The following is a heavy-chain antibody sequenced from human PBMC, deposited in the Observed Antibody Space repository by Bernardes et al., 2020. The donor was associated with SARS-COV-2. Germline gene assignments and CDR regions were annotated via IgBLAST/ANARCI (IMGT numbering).Heavy chain of an antibody. J-gene: IGHJ6*02. Sequence: SETLSLTCTVSGGSISSYYWSWIRQPPGKGLEWIGYIYYSGSTNYNPSLKSRVTISVDTSKNQFSLKLSSVTAADTAVYYCARGDDFWSGYPYYGMDVWGQGTTVTVSS. CDR1: GGSISSYY. V-gene: IGHV4-59*01. D-gene: IGHD3-3*01. CDR3: ARGDDFWSGYPYYGMDV. CDR2: IYYSGST.